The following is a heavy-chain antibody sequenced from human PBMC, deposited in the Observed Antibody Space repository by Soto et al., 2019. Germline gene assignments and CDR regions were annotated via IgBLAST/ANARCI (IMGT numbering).Heavy chain of an antibody. J-gene: IGHJ4*02. CDR1: GGSISSSSYY. Sequence: SSETLSLTCTVSGGSISSSSYYWGWIRQPPGKGLEWIGSIYYSGSTYYNPSLKSRVTISVDTSKNQFSLKLSSVTAADTAVYYCAITPVYIQASDYWCQGTLGTRSS. CDR3: AITPVYIQASDY. CDR2: IYYSGST. D-gene: IGHD1-1*01. V-gene: IGHV4-39*01.